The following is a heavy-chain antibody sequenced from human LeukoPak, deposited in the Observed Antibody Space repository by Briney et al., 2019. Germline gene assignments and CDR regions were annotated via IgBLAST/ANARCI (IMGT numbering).Heavy chain of an antibody. CDR3: ARDLFLGATNPLFDY. Sequence: GGSLRLSCTASGFTISSDYMNWVRQAPGKGLEWVSSISSSSSYIYYADSVKGRFTISRDNAKNSLYLQMNSLRAEDTAVYYCARDLFLGATNPLFDYWGQGTLVTVSS. CDR1: GFTISSDY. D-gene: IGHD1-26*01. V-gene: IGHV3-21*01. CDR2: ISSSSSYI. J-gene: IGHJ4*02.